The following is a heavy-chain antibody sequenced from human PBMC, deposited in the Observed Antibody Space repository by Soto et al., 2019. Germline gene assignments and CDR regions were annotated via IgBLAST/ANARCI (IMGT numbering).Heavy chain of an antibody. V-gene: IGHV4-59*01. CDR2: IYYSGST. CDR3: ARDGLGDAFDI. CDR1: GVSISSYY. D-gene: IGHD3-10*01. J-gene: IGHJ3*02. Sequence: PSETLSLTCPVSGVSISSYYLSLIRQPPGKGLEWIGYIYYSGSTNYNPSLKSRVTISVDTSKNQFSLKLSSVTAADTAVYYCARDGLGDAFDIWGQGTMVTVSS.